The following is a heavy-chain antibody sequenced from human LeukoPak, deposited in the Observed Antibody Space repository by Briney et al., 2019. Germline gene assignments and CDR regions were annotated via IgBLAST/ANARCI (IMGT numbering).Heavy chain of an antibody. CDR2: INPNSGGT. CDR1: GYTFTGFY. Sequence: WASVKVSCKASGYTFTGFYIHWVRQAPGQGLEWMGWINPNSGGTNYAQKFQGWVIMTRDTSIATAYMELSRLRSDDTAVYYCARGSPHFDTVWGSPLWDIWGQGTVVTVSS. V-gene: IGHV1-2*04. J-gene: IGHJ3*02. D-gene: IGHD3-16*01. CDR3: ARGSPHFDTVWGSPLWDI.